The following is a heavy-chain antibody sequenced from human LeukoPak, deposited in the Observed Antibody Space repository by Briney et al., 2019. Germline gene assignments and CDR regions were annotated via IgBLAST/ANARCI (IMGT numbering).Heavy chain of an antibody. J-gene: IGHJ6*02. CDR3: ATPVAKLHYYYGMDV. CDR1: GGTFSSYA. V-gene: IGHV1-69*05. D-gene: IGHD5-12*01. Sequence: GASVKVSCKASGGTFSSYAISWVRQAPGQGLEWMGGIIPIFGTANYAQKFQGRVTITTDESTSTAYMELSSLRSEDTAVYYCATPVAKLHYYYGMDVWGQGTTVTVSS. CDR2: IIPIFGTA.